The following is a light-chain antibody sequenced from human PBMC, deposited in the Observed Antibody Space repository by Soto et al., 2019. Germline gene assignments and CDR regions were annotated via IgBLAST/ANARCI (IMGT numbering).Light chain of an antibody. J-gene: IGLJ1*01. CDR2: RDS. Sequence: SYELTQPLSVSVALGQTARITCGGNNIGSKNVHWYQQKPGQAPVLVIYRDSNRPSGIPERFSGSNSGNTATLTISRAQAGDEADYYCQVWDSSTGVFGTETKLTVL. CDR3: QVWDSSTGV. V-gene: IGLV3-9*01. CDR1: NIGSKN.